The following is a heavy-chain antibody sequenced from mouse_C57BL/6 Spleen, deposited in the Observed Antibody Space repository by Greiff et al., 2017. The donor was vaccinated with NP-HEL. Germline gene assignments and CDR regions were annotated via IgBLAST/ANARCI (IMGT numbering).Heavy chain of an antibody. Sequence: QVQLKQSGAELVRPGTSVKVSCKASGYAFTNYLTEWVKQRPGQGLEWIGVINPGSGGTNYNEKFKGKATLTADKSSSTAYMQLSSLTSEDSAVYFCARSGSYYSNSGFAYWGQGTLVTVSA. CDR2: INPGSGGT. J-gene: IGHJ3*01. CDR1: GYAFTNYL. CDR3: ARSGSYYSNSGFAY. V-gene: IGHV1-54*01. D-gene: IGHD2-5*01.